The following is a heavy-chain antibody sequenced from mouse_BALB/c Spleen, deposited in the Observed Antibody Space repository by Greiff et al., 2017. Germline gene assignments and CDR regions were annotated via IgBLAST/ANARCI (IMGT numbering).Heavy chain of an antibody. CDR1: GFTFSNYW. V-gene: IGHV6-6*02. CDR3: TRHYYGRSYWYFDV. D-gene: IGHD1-1*01. Sequence: EVKVEESGGGLVQPGGSMKLSCVASGFTFSNYWMNWVRQSPEKGLEWVAEIRLKSNNYATHYAESVKGRFTISRDDSKSGVYLQMNNLRAEDTGIYYCTRHYYGRSYWYFDVWGAGTTVTVSS. CDR2: IRLKSNNYAT. J-gene: IGHJ1*01.